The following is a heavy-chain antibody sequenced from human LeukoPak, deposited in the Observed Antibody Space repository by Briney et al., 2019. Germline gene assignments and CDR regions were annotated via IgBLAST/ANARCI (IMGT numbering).Heavy chain of an antibody. Sequence: PGGSLRLSCAASGFTFSSYGMHWARQAPGKGLEWVAFIRYDGSNKYYADSVKGRFTISRDNSKNTLYLQMNSLRAEDTAVYYCAKDRFAMIVVVTLDYWGQGTLVTVSS. CDR1: GFTFSSYG. CDR3: AKDRFAMIVVVTLDY. D-gene: IGHD3-22*01. CDR2: IRYDGSNK. V-gene: IGHV3-30*02. J-gene: IGHJ4*02.